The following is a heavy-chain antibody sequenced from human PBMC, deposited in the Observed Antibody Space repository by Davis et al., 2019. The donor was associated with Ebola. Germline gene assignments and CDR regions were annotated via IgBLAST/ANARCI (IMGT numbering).Heavy chain of an antibody. Sequence: GESLKISCVVSGFTFTSYAMSWVRQAPGKGLEWVSTLSGGGNTYYAVSVKGRFTISRDNSKNMLYLQMNSLRAEDTAVYYCAREPITIFGEVGMDVWGKGTTVTVSS. CDR2: LSGGGNT. V-gene: IGHV3-23*01. CDR3: AREPITIFGEVGMDV. J-gene: IGHJ6*04. D-gene: IGHD3-3*01. CDR1: GFTFTSYA.